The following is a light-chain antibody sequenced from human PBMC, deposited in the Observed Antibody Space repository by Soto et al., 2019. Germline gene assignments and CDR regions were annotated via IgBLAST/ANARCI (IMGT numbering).Light chain of an antibody. CDR1: SSNIGAGYD. V-gene: IGLV1-40*01. J-gene: IGLJ1*01. CDR2: DNN. CDR3: QSYDSSLRGV. Sequence: QSVLTQPPSVSGAPGQRVTISCTGSSSNIGAGYDVHWYQQLPGRAPKLLIYDNNNRPSGVPDRFSGSRSGTSASLAITGLQAEDEADYYCQSYDSSLRGVFGTGTKVTVL.